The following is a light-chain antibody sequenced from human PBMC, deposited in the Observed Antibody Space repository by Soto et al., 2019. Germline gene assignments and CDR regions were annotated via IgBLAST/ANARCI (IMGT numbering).Light chain of an antibody. CDR3: CSYAGSSTLV. CDR2: EGS. Sequence: QSALTQPASVSGSPGQSITISCTGTSSDVGSYNLVSWYQHHPGKAPKLMIYEGSKRPSGVSNRFSGSKSGNTASLPISGLQAEDEADYYCCSYAGSSTLVFGGGTKLTVL. J-gene: IGLJ2*01. CDR1: SSDVGSYNL. V-gene: IGLV2-23*01.